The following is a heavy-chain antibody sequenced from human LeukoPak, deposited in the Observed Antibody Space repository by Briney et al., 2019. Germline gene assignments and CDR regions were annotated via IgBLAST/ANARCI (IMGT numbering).Heavy chain of an antibody. V-gene: IGHV5-51*01. CDR1: GYSFTTYW. CDR2: IYPGDSDA. CDR3: ARQSDY. J-gene: IGHJ4*02. Sequence: GESLKISCKSSGYSFTTYWIGWVRQMPGKGLEWMGIIYPGDSDARYSPSFQGQVTISADKSITTAYLQWTSLKASDTAMYYCARQSDYWGQGTLVTVSS.